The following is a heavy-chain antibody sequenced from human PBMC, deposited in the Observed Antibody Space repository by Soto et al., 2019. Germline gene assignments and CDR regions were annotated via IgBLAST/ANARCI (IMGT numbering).Heavy chain of an antibody. CDR1: GYTFTSYG. J-gene: IGHJ5*02. Sequence: QVQLVQSGAEVKKPGASVKVSCKASGYTFTSYGISWVRQAPGQGLEWMGWISAYNGNTNYAQKLQGRVTMTTDTSTSTAYMELRSLRSDDTAVYYCARDGVEARDYVDIVATGWFVPWGQGTLVTVSS. CDR2: ISAYNGNT. D-gene: IGHD5-12*01. V-gene: IGHV1-18*01. CDR3: ARDGVEARDYVDIVATGWFVP.